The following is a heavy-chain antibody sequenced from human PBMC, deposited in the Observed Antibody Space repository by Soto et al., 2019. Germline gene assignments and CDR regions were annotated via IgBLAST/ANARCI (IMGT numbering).Heavy chain of an antibody. Sequence: TSETLSLTCTVSGGSISSYYWSWIRQPPGKGLEWIGYIYYSGSTNYNPSLKSRVTISVDTSKNQFSLKLSSVTAADTAVYYCAGDYGSGSWDFDYWGQGTLVTVSS. CDR3: AGDYGSGSWDFDY. CDR2: IYYSGST. CDR1: GGSISSYY. J-gene: IGHJ4*02. V-gene: IGHV4-59*01. D-gene: IGHD3-10*01.